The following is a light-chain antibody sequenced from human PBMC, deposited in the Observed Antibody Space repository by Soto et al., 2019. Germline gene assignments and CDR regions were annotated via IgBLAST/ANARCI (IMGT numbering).Light chain of an antibody. CDR3: GSFTTSRIWV. Sequence: QSVLTQPASVSGSPGQSITVSCTGSSSDFGDDKYVSWYQQQPGKGPNLLIYGVNNRPSGISNRFSGSKSGNTASLTISGLQVEDEAEYFCGSFTTSRIWVFGGGTKLTVL. J-gene: IGLJ3*02. CDR2: GVN. V-gene: IGLV2-14*01. CDR1: SSDFGDDKY.